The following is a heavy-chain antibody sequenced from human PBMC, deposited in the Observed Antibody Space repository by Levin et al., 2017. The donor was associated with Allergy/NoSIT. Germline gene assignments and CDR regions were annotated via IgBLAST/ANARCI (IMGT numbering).Heavy chain of an antibody. J-gene: IGHJ4*02. Sequence: GGSLRLSCAASGFTFSSYEMNWVRRAPGKGLEWVSYNSSTGSTIYSADSVKGRFTISRDNAKNSLYLHMNSLRAEDTAVYYCARQLGNFWSGYNYFDYWGQGTLVTVSS. CDR1: GFTFSSYE. D-gene: IGHD3-3*01. CDR2: NSSTGSTI. CDR3: ARQLGNFWSGYNYFDY. V-gene: IGHV3-48*03.